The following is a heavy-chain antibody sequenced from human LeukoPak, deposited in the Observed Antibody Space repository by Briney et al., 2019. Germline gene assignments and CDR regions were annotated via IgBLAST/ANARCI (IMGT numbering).Heavy chain of an antibody. D-gene: IGHD2-2*01. J-gene: IGHJ4*02. CDR1: GFTFSSYE. Sequence: PGGSLRLSCAASGFTFSSYEMNWVRQAPGKGLEWVSSISSSSSYIYYADSVKGRFTISRDNAKNPLFLHMNSLRAEDTAVYYCAGEPWSIAYCSSITCGLNSWGQGTLVTVSS. CDR2: ISSSSSYI. V-gene: IGHV3-21*01. CDR3: AGEPWSIAYCSSITCGLNS.